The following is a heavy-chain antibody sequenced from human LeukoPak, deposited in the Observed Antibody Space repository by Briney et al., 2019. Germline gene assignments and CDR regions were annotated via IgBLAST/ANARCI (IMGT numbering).Heavy chain of an antibody. D-gene: IGHD3-3*01. V-gene: IGHV4-59*01. CDR2: VYYSGST. CDR3: ARGRDFSSGYSFDY. Sequence: SETLSLTCAVSGGSISTYYWSWIWQPPGKGLEWIGYVYYSGSTEYNPFLESRVTISVDTSKNQFSLKLSSVTAADTAVYYCARGRDFSSGYSFDYWGQGILVTVSS. CDR1: GGSISTYY. J-gene: IGHJ4*02.